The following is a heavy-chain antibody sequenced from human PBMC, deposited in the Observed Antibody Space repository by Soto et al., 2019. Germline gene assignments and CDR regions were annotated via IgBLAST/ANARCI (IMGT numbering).Heavy chain of an antibody. CDR3: ARGRSHYDSKDF. CDR2: ISAFNGQT. D-gene: IGHD3-10*01. J-gene: IGHJ4*02. V-gene: IGHV1-18*01. CDR1: GYSFTAYG. Sequence: ASVKVSCKTSGYSFTAYGISWVRQAPGQGLEWMGWISAFNGQTKSAQKVQGRVSMTTDTSTSTAYMELRNLRSDDTAVYYCARGRSHYDSKDFWGQGTLVTVSS.